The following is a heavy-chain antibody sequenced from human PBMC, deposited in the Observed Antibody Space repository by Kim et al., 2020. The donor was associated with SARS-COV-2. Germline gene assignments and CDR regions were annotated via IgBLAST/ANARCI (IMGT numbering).Heavy chain of an antibody. V-gene: IGHV4-59*01. J-gene: IGHJ5*02. D-gene: IGHD6-13*01. CDR1: GGSISYYT. Sequence: SETLSLTCSVSGGSISYYTWGWIRQSPGKGLEWIGYISYTGTTKYKSSLKTRVTISVDDSKNQLSLRLTSLTAADTGVYYCARRFTVSWYEGGFDPWGQGTLVTVSS. CDR2: ISYTGTT. CDR3: ARRFTVSWYEGGFDP.